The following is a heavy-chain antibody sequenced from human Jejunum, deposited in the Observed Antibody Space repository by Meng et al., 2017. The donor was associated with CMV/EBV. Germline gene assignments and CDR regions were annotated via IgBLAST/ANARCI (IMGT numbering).Heavy chain of an antibody. CDR2: FHPGGTT. D-gene: IGHD3-16*01. V-gene: IGHV4-4*07. Sequence: QGQLQESVPGLVWSSETRSLTCSGYGGTISGYYWRWVRQPAGKRLEWIGRFHPGGTTNYNPSLENRITVSVDSSKNQFFLKLTSVTAADTAIYYCARECVGEAYDCQWNYWFDPWGRGTLVTVSS. J-gene: IGHJ5*02. CDR3: ARECVGEAYDCQWNYWFDP. CDR1: GGTISGYY.